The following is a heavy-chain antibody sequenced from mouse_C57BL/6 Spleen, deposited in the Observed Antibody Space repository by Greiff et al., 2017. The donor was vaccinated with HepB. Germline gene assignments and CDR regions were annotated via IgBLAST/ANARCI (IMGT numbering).Heavy chain of an antibody. J-gene: IGHJ3*01. CDR3: ARGGLLPWFAY. CDR1: GFTFSDYG. V-gene: IGHV5-17*01. CDR2: ISSGSSTI. Sequence: EVQLQQSGGGLVKPGGSLKLSCAASGFTFSDYGMHWVRQAPEKGLEWVAYISSGSSTIYYADTVKGRFTISRDNAKNTLFLQMTSLRSEDTAMYYGARGGLLPWFAYWGQGTLVTVSA. D-gene: IGHD2-3*01.